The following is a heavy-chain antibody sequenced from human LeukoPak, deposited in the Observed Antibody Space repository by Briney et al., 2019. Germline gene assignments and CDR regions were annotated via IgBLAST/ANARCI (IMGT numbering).Heavy chain of an antibody. CDR3: ARDSVGRFGVVDYYYYGMDV. CDR2: IYYSGCT. J-gene: IGHJ6*02. D-gene: IGHD3-3*01. CDR1: GGSISSGGYY. V-gene: IGHV4-31*03. Sequence: TSQTLSPTCTVSGGSISSGGYYWSWIRQHPGKGLEWIGYIYYSGCTYYNPSLKSRVTISVDTSKNQFSLKLSSVTAADTAVYYCARDSVGRFGVVDYYYYGMDVWGQGTTVTVSS.